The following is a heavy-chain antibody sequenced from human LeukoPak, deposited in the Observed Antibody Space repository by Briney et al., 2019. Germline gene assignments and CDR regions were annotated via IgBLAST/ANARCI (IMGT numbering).Heavy chain of an antibody. CDR2: IKSKTDGGTT. D-gene: IGHD3-3*01. CDR1: GFTFSNAW. J-gene: IGHJ3*02. CDR3: TTPYYDFWSGYTDAFDI. V-gene: IGHV3-15*01. Sequence: ESGGSLRLSCAASGFTFSNAWMSWVRQAPGKGLEWVGRIKSKTDGGTTDYAAPVKGRSTISRDDSKNTLYLQMNSLKTEDTAVYYCTTPYYDFWSGYTDAFDIWGQGTMVTVSS.